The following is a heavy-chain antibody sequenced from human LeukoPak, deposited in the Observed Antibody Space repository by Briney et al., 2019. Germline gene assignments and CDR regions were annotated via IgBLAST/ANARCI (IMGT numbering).Heavy chain of an antibody. CDR2: INPDSGGT. CDR3: AREPIVLVPAAIFNWFDP. D-gene: IGHD2-2*02. Sequence: GASVKVSCKASGYTFTGYYIHWVRQAPGQGPEWMGWINPDSGGTNYAQKFQGRVTMSGDTSISTAYMEVSRLRSDDTAVYYCAREPIVLVPAAIFNWFDPWGQGTLVTVSS. V-gene: IGHV1-2*02. J-gene: IGHJ5*02. CDR1: GYTFTGYY.